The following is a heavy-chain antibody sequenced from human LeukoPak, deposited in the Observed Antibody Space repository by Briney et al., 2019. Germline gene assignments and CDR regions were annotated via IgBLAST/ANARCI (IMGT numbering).Heavy chain of an antibody. D-gene: IGHD1-26*01. V-gene: IGHV3-48*03. CDR3: ARAEVGANHFDY. CDR1: GFTFSSYE. CDR2: ISSSGSTI. J-gene: IGHJ4*02. Sequence: GGSLTLSCAASGFTFSSYEMNWVRQAPGKGLEWVSYISSSGSTIYYADSVKGRFTISRDNAKNSLYLQMNSLRAEDTAVYYCARAEVGANHFDYWGQGTLVTVSS.